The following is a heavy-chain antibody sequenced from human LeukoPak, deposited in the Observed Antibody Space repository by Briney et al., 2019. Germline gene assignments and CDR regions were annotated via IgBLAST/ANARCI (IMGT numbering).Heavy chain of an antibody. D-gene: IGHD2-2*01. V-gene: IGHV4-59*01. CDR3: ARGSTRPDY. Sequence: PSETLSLTCTVSGGSISSYYWSWIRQPPGKGQEWIGYIYYSGNTNYNPSLKSRVTILVDTSKNQFSLKLSSVTAADTAVYYCARGSTRPDYWGQGTLVTVSS. J-gene: IGHJ4*02. CDR2: IYYSGNT. CDR1: GGSISSYY.